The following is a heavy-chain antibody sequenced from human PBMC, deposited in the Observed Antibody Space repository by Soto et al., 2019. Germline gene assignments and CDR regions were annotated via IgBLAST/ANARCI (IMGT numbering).Heavy chain of an antibody. CDR3: ATTVTTYAFDI. Sequence: EVQLVESGGGLVQPGGSLRLSCAASGFTFSNYNMNWVRQAPGKGLEWVSSISSSSSSIYYADSVKGRFTISRDNAKKSLYLQMSILRDEDTAVDYCATTVTTYAFDIWGLGTMVIVSS. D-gene: IGHD4-17*01. J-gene: IGHJ3*02. V-gene: IGHV3-48*02. CDR2: ISSSSSSI. CDR1: GFTFSNYN.